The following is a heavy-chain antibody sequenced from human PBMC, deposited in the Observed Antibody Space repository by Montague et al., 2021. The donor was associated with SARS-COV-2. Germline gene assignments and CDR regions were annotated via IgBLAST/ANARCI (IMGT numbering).Heavy chain of an antibody. V-gene: IGHV4-59*01. D-gene: IGHD2-8*02. Sequence: SETLSLTCTVYGGSISSYYWSWIRQPPGKGLEWIGYIYYSGSTNYNPSLKSRVTISVDTSKNQFSLKLSSVTAADTAVYYWARDLVAEGMDVWGQGTTVTVSS. CDR1: GGSISSYY. J-gene: IGHJ6*02. CDR3: ARDLVAEGMDV. CDR2: IYYSGST.